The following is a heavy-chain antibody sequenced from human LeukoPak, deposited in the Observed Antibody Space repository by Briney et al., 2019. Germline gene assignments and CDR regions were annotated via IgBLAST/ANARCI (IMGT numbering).Heavy chain of an antibody. V-gene: IGHV3-53*01. CDR2: IYSGGST. CDR1: GFTVSSNY. J-gene: IGHJ4*02. CDR3: ARGITMVRGVSDFDY. Sequence: GGSLRLSCAASGFTVSSNYMSWVRQAPGKGLEWVSVIYSGGSTYYADSVKGRFTISRDNSKNTLYLQMNSLRAEDTAVYYCARGITMVRGVSDFDYWGQGTLVTVSS. D-gene: IGHD3-10*01.